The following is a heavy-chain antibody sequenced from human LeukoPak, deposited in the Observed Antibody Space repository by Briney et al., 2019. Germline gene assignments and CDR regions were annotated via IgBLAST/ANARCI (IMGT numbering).Heavy chain of an antibody. CDR2: IYYSGST. D-gene: IGHD2-8*02. V-gene: IGHV4-59*01. CDR3: ARGETVVYYFDY. CDR1: GGSISSYY. Sequence: SETLSLTCTVSGGSISSYYWSWIRQPPGKGLEWIGYIYYSGSTNYNPSLKSRVTISVDTSKNQFSLKLSSVTAADTAVYYCARGETVVYYFDYWGQGTLVTVSS. J-gene: IGHJ4*02.